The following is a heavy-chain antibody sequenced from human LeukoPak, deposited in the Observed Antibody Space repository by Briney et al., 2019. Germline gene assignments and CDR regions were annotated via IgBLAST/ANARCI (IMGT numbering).Heavy chain of an antibody. CDR2: VYHSGRT. V-gene: IGHV4-59*01. J-gene: IGHJ3*01. D-gene: IGHD3-22*01. CDR3: VREASTSYYDSSGYYRQTETFDV. Sequence: GSLRLSCAASGLTSSSYALNWIRKSPGKGLEWVGFVYHSGRTKYNPSLRSRVTISIDTSKNQVSLKLRSVTAADTAMYFCVREASTSYYDSSGYYRQTETFDVWGQGTMVTVSS. CDR1: GLTSSSYA.